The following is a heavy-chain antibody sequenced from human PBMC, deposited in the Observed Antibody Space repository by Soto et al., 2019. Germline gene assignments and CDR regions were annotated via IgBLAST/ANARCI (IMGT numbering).Heavy chain of an antibody. J-gene: IGHJ6*03. D-gene: IGHD5-18*01. V-gene: IGHV3-9*01. Sequence: EVQLVESGGGLVQPGRSLRLSCAASGFTFDDYAMHWVRQAPGKGLEWVSGISWNSGSIGYADSVKGRFTISRDNANNSLYLEMNSLRADDTALYYCAKDARLMVTGSDYYYMDVWGKGTTVTVSS. CDR1: GFTFDDYA. CDR3: AKDARLMVTGSDYYYMDV. CDR2: ISWNSGSI.